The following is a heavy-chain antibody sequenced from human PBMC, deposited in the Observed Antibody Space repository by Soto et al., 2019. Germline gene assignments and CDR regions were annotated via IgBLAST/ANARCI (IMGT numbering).Heavy chain of an antibody. Sequence: PGGSLRLSCAASGFTFSSYVMSWVRQAPGKGLEWVSAISGSGGSTYYADSVKGRFTISRDNSKNTLYLQMNSLRAEDTAVYYCANLGGYCSSNSCYKVHRDYYGMDVWGQGTTVTVSS. V-gene: IGHV3-23*01. CDR3: ANLGGYCSSNSCYKVHRDYYGMDV. D-gene: IGHD2-2*02. CDR2: ISGSGGST. J-gene: IGHJ6*02. CDR1: GFTFSSYV.